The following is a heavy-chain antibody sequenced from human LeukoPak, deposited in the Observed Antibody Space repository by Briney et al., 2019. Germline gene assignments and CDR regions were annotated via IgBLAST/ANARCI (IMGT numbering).Heavy chain of an antibody. V-gene: IGHV1-69*02. CDR2: IIPILNIT. CDR1: GGTFSSYT. J-gene: IGHJ6*02. CDR3: AKDGVVVAATSVYYYYYGMDV. Sequence: SVKVSCKASGGTFSSYTISWVRQAPGQGLEWMGRIIPILNITDYAQNFQGRVTLTADKSTSTAYMELSTLRSEDTAVYYCAKDGVVVAATSVYYYYYGMDVWGQGTTVTVSS. D-gene: IGHD2-15*01.